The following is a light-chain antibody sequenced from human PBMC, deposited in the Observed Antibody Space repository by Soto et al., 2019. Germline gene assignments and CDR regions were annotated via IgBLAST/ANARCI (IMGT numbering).Light chain of an antibody. V-gene: IGLV2-14*01. J-gene: IGLJ1*01. CDR3: SSYTSSSLYV. CDR1: SSDVGGYNY. CDR2: EVS. Sequence: QSALTQPASVSGSPRQSITISCTGTSSDVGGYNYVSWYQQHPGKAPKLMIYEVSNRPSGVSNRFSGSKSGNTASLTISGLQAEDEADYYCSSYTSSSLYVFGTGTKLTVL.